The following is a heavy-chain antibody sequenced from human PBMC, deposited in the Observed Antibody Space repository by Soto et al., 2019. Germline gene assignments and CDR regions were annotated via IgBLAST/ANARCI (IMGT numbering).Heavy chain of an antibody. V-gene: IGHV1-18*04. J-gene: IGHJ2*01. CDR3: ARDTSPSSGYYRRSLGSFDL. CDR1: GYTFNSYG. CDR2: ISAYNGNT. Sequence: ASVKVSCKSSGYTFNSYGISWVRQSPEQGLEWMGWISAYNGNTNYGQKLQGSVTMTTDTSTSTADMELRSLRSDDTAVYYCARDTSPSSGYYRRSLGSFDLWGRGTLVTVSS. D-gene: IGHD3-22*01.